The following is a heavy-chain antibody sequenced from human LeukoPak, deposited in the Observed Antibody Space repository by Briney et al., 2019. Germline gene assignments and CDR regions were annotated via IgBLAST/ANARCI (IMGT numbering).Heavy chain of an antibody. V-gene: IGHV3-74*01. J-gene: IGHJ6*03. Sequence: GGSLRLSCAASGFTFTNYWIHWVRQVPGKGLMWVSRINTDGSTTNYADSVRGRVTISRDNAKNTVYLQMNSLRADDTAVYYCSRDPPVSVTMIRGGYMDAWGKGTTVTISS. D-gene: IGHD3-10*01. CDR2: INTDGSTT. CDR1: GFTFTNYW. CDR3: SRDPPVSVTMIRGGYMDA.